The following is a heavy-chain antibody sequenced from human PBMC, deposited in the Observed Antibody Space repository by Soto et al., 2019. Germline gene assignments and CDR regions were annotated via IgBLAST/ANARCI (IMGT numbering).Heavy chain of an antibody. Sequence: PSETLSLTCTVSGDSISNGGYYWSWIRQHPGKGLEWIGYIYYSGSTYYNPSLKSRVTISVDTSKNQFSLKLSSVTAADTAVYYCTRRGDYNWFDPWGQGTLVTVSS. J-gene: IGHJ5*02. CDR2: IYYSGST. D-gene: IGHD2-21*02. V-gene: IGHV4-31*03. CDR1: GDSISNGGYY. CDR3: TRRGDYNWFDP.